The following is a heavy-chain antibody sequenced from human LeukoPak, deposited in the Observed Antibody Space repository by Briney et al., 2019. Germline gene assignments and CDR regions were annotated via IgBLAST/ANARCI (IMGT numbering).Heavy chain of an antibody. D-gene: IGHD5-24*01. CDR1: GFTFSASA. CDR2: IRTKPNNYAT. CDR3: TRSIDGYSIDY. V-gene: IGHV3-73*01. J-gene: IGHJ4*02. Sequence: PGGSLRLSCAASGFTFSASAVHWVRQASGKGLEWVGRIRTKPNNYATSYSASVKGRFTISRDDSKNTAHLQMNSLKTEDTAVYYCTRSIDGYSIDYWGQGTLVTVSS.